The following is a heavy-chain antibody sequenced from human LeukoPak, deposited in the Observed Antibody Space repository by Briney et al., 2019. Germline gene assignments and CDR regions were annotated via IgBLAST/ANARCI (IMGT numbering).Heavy chain of an antibody. J-gene: IGHJ6*03. CDR1: GGSISSGGHY. CDR3: ARRGYSYGKNYYMDV. V-gene: IGHV4-61*02. D-gene: IGHD5-18*01. CDR2: IYSSGST. Sequence: SETLSLTCTVSGGSISSGGHYWSWIRQPAGKGLEWIGRIYSSGSTNYNPSLKSRVTISVDTSKNQFSPKLSSVTAADTAVYYCARRGYSYGKNYYMDVWGKGTTVTVSS.